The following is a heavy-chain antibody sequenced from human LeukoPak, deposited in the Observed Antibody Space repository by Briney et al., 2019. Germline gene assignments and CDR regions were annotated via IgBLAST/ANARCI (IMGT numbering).Heavy chain of an antibody. D-gene: IGHD2-2*01. V-gene: IGHV3-23*01. J-gene: IGHJ2*01. CDR2: IAGNNSPT. Sequence: GGSLRLSCVASGFTFSSYSLAWVRQTPGKGLAWVSIIAGNNSPTFYADSVEGRFTISRDNSKNMGYLQMNSLRVEDSGVYFRARGATRATRHFDVWGRGTLVTVSS. CDR3: ARGATRATRHFDV. CDR1: GFTFSSYS.